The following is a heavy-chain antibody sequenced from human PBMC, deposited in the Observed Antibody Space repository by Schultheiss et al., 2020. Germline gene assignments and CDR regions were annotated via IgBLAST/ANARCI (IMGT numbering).Heavy chain of an antibody. CDR1: GFTLSRHD. Sequence: GESLKISCAASGFTLSRHDMHWVRQGPGRGLEWVSAISGSGGSTYYADSVKGRFTISRDNSKNTLYLQMNSLRAEDTAVYYCASEGEGSGSYYYYYYYGMDVWGQGTTVTVSS. D-gene: IGHD3-10*01. CDR2: ISGSGGST. V-gene: IGHV3-23*01. J-gene: IGHJ6*02. CDR3: ASEGEGSGSYYYYYYYGMDV.